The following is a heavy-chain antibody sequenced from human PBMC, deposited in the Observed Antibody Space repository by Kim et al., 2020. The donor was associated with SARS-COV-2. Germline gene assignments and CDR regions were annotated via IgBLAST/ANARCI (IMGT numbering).Heavy chain of an antibody. D-gene: IGHD3-10*01. Sequence: SETLSLTCAVSGGSISSGGYSWSWFRQPPGKGLEWIAYIYQSGDTDYNPSLKSRVTISADKSKNQFSLKVNSVTAADTADYFCARGMGRGVVDFWGQGILVTVST. CDR2: IYQSGDT. V-gene: IGHV4-30-2*01. CDR1: GGSISSGGYS. CDR3: ARGMGRGVVDF. J-gene: IGHJ4*02.